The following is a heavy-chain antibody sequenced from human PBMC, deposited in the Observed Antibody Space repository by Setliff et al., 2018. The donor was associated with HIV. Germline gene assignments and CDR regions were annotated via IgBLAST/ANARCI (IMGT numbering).Heavy chain of an antibody. CDR3: ARTFSTIVKTDGYYDYHYIEG. D-gene: IGHD2-15*01. CDR1: GGSISSYY. Sequence: SETLSLTCTVSGGSISSYYWSWIRQPPGKGLEWIAYIYDTGSTNYNPSLKSRVTISVDTSKNQFSLNLNSVTAADTAVYYCARTFSTIVKTDGYYDYHYIEGWGKGTTVTVSS. V-gene: IGHV4-59*12. J-gene: IGHJ6*03. CDR2: IYDTGST.